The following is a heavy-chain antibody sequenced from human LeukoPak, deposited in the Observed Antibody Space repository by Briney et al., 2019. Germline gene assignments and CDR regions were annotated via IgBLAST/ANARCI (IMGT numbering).Heavy chain of an antibody. CDR2: INHSGST. CDR1: GGSISSYY. J-gene: IGHJ4*02. CDR3: ARDGGSYYEYYFDY. D-gene: IGHD1-26*01. Sequence: SETLSLTCTVSGGSISSYYWSWIRQPPGKGLEWIGEINHSGSTNYNPSLKSRVTISVDTSKNQFSLKLSSVTAADTAVYYCARDGGSYYEYYFDYWGQGTLVTVSS. V-gene: IGHV4-34*01.